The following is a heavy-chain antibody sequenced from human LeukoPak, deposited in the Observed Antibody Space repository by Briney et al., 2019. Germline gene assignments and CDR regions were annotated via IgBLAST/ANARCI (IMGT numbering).Heavy chain of an antibody. CDR2: IHSSGTVK. CDR1: RFPFSIYE. D-gene: IGHD5-12*01. J-gene: IGHJ4*02. Sequence: GGPLRFSCVGSRFPFSIYEMNWVRQASGKGLQWVSNIHSSGTVKYYSDSVKGRFSISRDNAKSSLYLQMNSLRVEDTAVYYCALLTVASDFDYWGQGALVTVSS. V-gene: IGHV3-48*03. CDR3: ALLTVASDFDY.